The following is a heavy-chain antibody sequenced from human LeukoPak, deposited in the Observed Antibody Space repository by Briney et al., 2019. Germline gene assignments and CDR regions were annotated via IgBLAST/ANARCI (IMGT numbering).Heavy chain of an antibody. V-gene: IGHV4-34*01. CDR3: ARARKTVDIVATIGNYYYYMDV. J-gene: IGHJ6*03. CDR2: INHSGST. Sequence: SETLSLTCAVYGGSFSGYYWSWIRQPPGKGLEWIGEINHSGSTNYNPSLKSRVTISVDTSKNQFSLKLSSVTAADTAVYYCARARKTVDIVATIGNYYYYMDVWGKGTTVTVSS. D-gene: IGHD5-12*01. CDR1: GGSFSGYY.